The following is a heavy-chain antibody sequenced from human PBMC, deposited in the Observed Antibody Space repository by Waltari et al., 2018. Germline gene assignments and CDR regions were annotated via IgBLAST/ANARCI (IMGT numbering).Heavy chain of an antibody. D-gene: IGHD1-26*01. V-gene: IGHV4-39*01. Sequence: QLQLQESGPGLVKPSETLSLTCSVSGGSIRTSSYYWGWIRQPPGKGLEWIGSIHYSGSTYYNPSLKSRVTISGDTSKNQFSLRLTSVTAADTAVYYCARHVGEATTFDYWGQGTLVTVSS. CDR1: GGSIRTSSYY. CDR2: IHYSGST. CDR3: ARHVGEATTFDY. J-gene: IGHJ4*02.